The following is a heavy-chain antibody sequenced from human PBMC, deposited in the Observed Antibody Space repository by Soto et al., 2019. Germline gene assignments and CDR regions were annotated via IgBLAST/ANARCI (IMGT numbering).Heavy chain of an antibody. Sequence: EVQLGESGGGLVQPGRSLRLSCEASGFTFDDYAMHWVRQAPGKGLEWVSGISWNGGDIRYADSVKGRFTISRDNAKNSLYLQMNSLRVEDTALYYCAKDPSHSGIGWYFDYWGQGTLVSVSS. CDR2: ISWNGGDI. D-gene: IGHD6-19*01. CDR1: GFTFDDYA. CDR3: AKDPSHSGIGWYFDY. J-gene: IGHJ4*02. V-gene: IGHV3-9*01.